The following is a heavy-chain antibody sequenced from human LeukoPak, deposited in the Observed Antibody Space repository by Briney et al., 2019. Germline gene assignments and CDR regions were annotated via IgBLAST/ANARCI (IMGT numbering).Heavy chain of an antibody. V-gene: IGHV4-39*01. Sequence: SETLSLTCSVSGGSFSSSSYYWGWIRQPPGKGLEWIGSISYSGSTFYNPSLKSRVTISVDTSKNQLSLKPTSVTAADTAVYHCASKPLTSSIAAVDHWGQGTLVTVSS. CDR3: ASKPLTSSIAAVDH. CDR2: ISYSGST. D-gene: IGHD6-13*01. J-gene: IGHJ4*02. CDR1: GGSFSSSSYY.